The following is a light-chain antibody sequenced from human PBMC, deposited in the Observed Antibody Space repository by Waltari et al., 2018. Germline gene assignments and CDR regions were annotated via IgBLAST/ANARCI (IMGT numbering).Light chain of an antibody. J-gene: IGKJ4*01. Sequence: VLTQSPDSLAVSLGERATINCKSSQSVFHSSDNKQYLGRYQQKPGPPPTLLIYGASTRDSGVPDRFSGSVSGTDFTLTSSSLQAEDVAVYYCQQYYSSPLTFGGGTKVEIK. CDR2: GAS. CDR3: QQYYSSPLT. V-gene: IGKV4-1*01. CDR1: QSVFHSSDNKQY.